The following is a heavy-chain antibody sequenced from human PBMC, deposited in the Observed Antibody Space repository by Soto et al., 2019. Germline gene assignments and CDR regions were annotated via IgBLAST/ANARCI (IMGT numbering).Heavy chain of an antibody. D-gene: IGHD1-1*01. J-gene: IGHJ5*02. CDR1: GGSISSGGYS. CDR3: ARDQLEGNWFAS. Sequence: PSETLSLTCAVSGGSISSGGYSWSWIRQPPGKGLEWIGYMYHSGSTYYNPSLKSRVTISVDKSKNHFSLNLTSVTAADTAVYYCARDQLEGNWFASWDRRTPDLVSS. V-gene: IGHV4-30-2*01. CDR2: MYHSGST.